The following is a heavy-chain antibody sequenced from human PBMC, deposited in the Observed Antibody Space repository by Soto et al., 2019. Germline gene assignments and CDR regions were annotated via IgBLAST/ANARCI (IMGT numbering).Heavy chain of an antibody. CDR3: ARDHCSSTSCSRPGYYYGMDV. V-gene: IGHV1-46*01. CDR2: INPSGGST. CDR1: GYTFTSYY. Sequence: EASVKVSCKASGYTFTSYYMHWVRQAPGQGLEWKGIINPSGGSTSYAQKFQGRVTMTRDTSTSTVYMELSSLRSEDTAVYYCARDHCSSTSCSRPGYYYGMDVWGQGTTVTVSS. J-gene: IGHJ6*02. D-gene: IGHD2-2*01.